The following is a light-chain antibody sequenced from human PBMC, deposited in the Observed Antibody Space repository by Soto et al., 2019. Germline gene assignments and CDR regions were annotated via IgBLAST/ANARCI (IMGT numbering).Light chain of an antibody. V-gene: IGLV2-14*03. J-gene: IGLJ2*01. CDR2: DVS. CDR3: SSYTSSSTVV. CDR1: SSDVGGSNY. Sequence: QSALTQPASVSGSPGQSITISCTGTSSDVGGSNYVSWYQQHPGKAPKLMIYDVSNRPSGVSYRCSGSKSGNTASLTISGLQAEDEADYYCSSYTSSSTVVFGGGTKVTVL.